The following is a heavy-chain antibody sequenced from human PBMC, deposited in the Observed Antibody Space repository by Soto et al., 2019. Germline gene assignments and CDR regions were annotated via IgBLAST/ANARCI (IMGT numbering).Heavy chain of an antibody. CDR1: GFTVSSNY. V-gene: IGHV3-53*01. CDR3: ARGWPHLDC. J-gene: IGHJ4*02. CDR2: IYSCGST. Sequence: GGSLRLSCAASGFTVSSNYMSWVRQAPGKGLEWVSVIYSCGSTLYADSVKGRFTFSRHNSKNMVYLQLNRMRAYDTAVYYFARGWPHLDCWGQGTQVTVSS.